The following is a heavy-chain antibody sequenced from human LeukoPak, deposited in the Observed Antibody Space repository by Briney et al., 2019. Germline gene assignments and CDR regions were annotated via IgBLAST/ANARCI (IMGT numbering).Heavy chain of an antibody. J-gene: IGHJ6*03. CDR3: TREGRAYYDFWSGLKGYYYYMDV. CDR2: IRSKAYGGTT. V-gene: IGHV3-49*04. D-gene: IGHD3-3*01. Sequence: GGSLRLSCTASGFTFGDYAMSWVRQAPGKGLEWVRFIRSKAYGGTTEYAASVKGRFTISRDDSKSIAYLQMNSLKTEDTAVYYCTREGRAYYDFWSGLKGYYYYMDVWGKGTTVTVSS. CDR1: GFTFGDYA.